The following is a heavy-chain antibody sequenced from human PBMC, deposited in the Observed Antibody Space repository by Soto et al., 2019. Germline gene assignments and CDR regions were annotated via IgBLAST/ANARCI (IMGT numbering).Heavy chain of an antibody. V-gene: IGHV4-34*01. CDR1: GGSFSGYY. J-gene: IGHJ5*02. CDR2: INHSGST. CDR3: ARGRFVLVWFGELPRVRLFHP. D-gene: IGHD3-10*01. Sequence: SETLSLTCAVYGGSFSGYYWSWIRQPPGKGLEWIGEINHSGSTNYNPSLKSRVTISVDTSKNQFSLKLSSVTAAYTAVYYCARGRFVLVWFGELPRVRLFHPWGQGTLVTVS.